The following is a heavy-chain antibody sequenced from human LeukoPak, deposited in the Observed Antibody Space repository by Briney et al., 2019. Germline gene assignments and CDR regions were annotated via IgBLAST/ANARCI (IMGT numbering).Heavy chain of an antibody. CDR2: ISSSGSII. CDR1: GFTFSSYE. CDR3: ATSTRGSSVDY. Sequence: GGSLRLSCEASGFTFSSYEMNWVRQAPGKGLEWVSYISSSGSIIYYADSVKGRFTISRDNAKNTLYLQMSSLRAEDAAVYYCATSTRGSSVDYWGQGTLVTVSS. D-gene: IGHD3-10*01. V-gene: IGHV3-48*03. J-gene: IGHJ4*02.